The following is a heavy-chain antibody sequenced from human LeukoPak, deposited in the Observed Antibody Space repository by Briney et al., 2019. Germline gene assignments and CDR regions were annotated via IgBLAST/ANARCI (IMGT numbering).Heavy chain of an antibody. J-gene: IGHJ4*02. CDR2: INHGGST. Sequence: SETLPLTCAVYGGSFSGYYWDWIRQPPGRGLEWIGEINHGGSTNYNPSLKSRVTISVDTSKYQFSLRLTSVTAADTAVYYCASSGYYSYFGYWGQGTLVTVSS. D-gene: IGHD3-22*01. CDR3: ASSGYYSYFGY. V-gene: IGHV4-34*01. CDR1: GGSFSGYY.